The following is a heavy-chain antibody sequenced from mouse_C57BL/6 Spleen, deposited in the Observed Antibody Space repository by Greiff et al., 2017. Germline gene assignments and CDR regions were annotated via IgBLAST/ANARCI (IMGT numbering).Heavy chain of an antibody. Sequence: QVQLQQPGAELVRPGSSVKLSCKASGYTFTSYWMHWVKQRPIQGLEWIGKLDPSDSETHYNQKFKDKATLTVDKSSSTAYMPLSSLTYDDAAVYYCVYSNPYYFDYWGQGTTLTVSS. J-gene: IGHJ2*01. CDR3: VYSNPYYFDY. V-gene: IGHV1-52*01. D-gene: IGHD2-5*01. CDR2: LDPSDSET. CDR1: GYTFTSYW.